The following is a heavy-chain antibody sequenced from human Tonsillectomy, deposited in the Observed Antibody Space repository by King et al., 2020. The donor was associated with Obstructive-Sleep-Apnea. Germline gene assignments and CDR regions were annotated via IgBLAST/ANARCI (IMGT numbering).Heavy chain of an antibody. D-gene: IGHD1-26*01. J-gene: IGHJ6*02. CDR3: ARAQSSAQYYYYGMDV. V-gene: IGHV1-18*01. CDR2: ISAYNGNT. CDR1: GYTFTSYG. Sequence: VQLVESGAEVKKPGASVKVSCKASGYTFTSYGISWVRQAPGQGLEWMGWISAYNGNTNYAQKLQGRVTMTTDTSTSTAYMELRSLRADDTAVYYCARAQSSAQYYYYGMDVWGQGTTVTVSS.